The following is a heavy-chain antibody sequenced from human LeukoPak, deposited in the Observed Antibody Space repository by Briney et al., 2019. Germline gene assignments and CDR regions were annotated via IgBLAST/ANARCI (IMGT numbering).Heavy chain of an antibody. CDR3: ASGYCGGACQLGAVDM. Sequence: SQTLSLTCTVSGASISSYYWSWLRQPPGKGLEYIGYTHYSGSTNYNPSLKSRVTISLDTSGNQFSLKLSSVTAADTAVYYCASGYCGGACQLGAVDMWGQGTMVTVSS. CDR1: GASISSYY. V-gene: IGHV4-59*01. CDR2: THYSGST. J-gene: IGHJ3*02. D-gene: IGHD2-21*02.